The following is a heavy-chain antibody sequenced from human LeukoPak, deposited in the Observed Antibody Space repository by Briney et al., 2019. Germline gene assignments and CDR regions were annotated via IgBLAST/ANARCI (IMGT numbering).Heavy chain of an antibody. CDR3: AKAPVTTCRGAFCYPFDY. CDR1: GFTFSSYA. V-gene: IGHV3-23*01. CDR2: IRGSGGST. J-gene: IGHJ4*02. D-gene: IGHD2-15*01. Sequence: PGGSLRLSCAASGFTFSSYAMSWVRQAPGKGLEWVSAIRGSGGSTYYADSVKGRFTISRDNSKNTLYLQMNSLRAEDTAVYYCAKAPVTTCRGAFCYPFDYWGLGTLVTVSS.